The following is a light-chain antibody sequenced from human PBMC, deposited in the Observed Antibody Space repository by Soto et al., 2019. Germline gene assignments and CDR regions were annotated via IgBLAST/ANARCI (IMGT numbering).Light chain of an antibody. CDR3: QEYHGSPVT. CDR1: QSVRSH. CDR2: GVS. Sequence: EIVLTQPPATLSLSPGETATLSCRASQSVRSHLAWFQQKPGQAPRLLMYGVSTRATGTPERFTGSGSGTDFTLTIARLESEDFAVYYWQEYHGSPVTFGLGTRLEI. V-gene: IGKV3D-15*01. J-gene: IGKJ5*01.